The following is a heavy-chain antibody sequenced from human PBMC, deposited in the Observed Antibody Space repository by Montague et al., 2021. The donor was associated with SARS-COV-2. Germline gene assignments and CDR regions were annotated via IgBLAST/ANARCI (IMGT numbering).Heavy chain of an antibody. Sequence: SETLFLTCAVYGGSFNGYYWNWIRQPPGKGLEWIGEISDIGSTTYNPSLESRLTTSVDRSKNQFSLRLTSVTAADTAVYYCVRERECSGGSCYGPDDDAFDIWGQGTMVTVSS. J-gene: IGHJ3*02. CDR3: VRERECSGGSCYGPDDDAFDI. CDR2: ISDIGST. V-gene: IGHV4-34*01. D-gene: IGHD2-15*01. CDR1: GGSFNGYY.